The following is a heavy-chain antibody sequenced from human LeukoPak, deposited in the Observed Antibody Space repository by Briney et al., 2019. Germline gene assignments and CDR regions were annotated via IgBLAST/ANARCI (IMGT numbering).Heavy chain of an antibody. V-gene: IGHV3-74*01. CDR1: GFTFSNYW. Sequence: PGGSLRLSCAASGFTFSNYWVHWVRQAPGKGLVWVSRINTDGISTRYADSVKGRFTISRDNAKNTLYLQMNSLRAEDTAVYYSARRRGGGAFDIWGQGTMVTVSS. CDR3: ARRRGGGAFDI. J-gene: IGHJ3*02. D-gene: IGHD3-10*01. CDR2: INTDGIST.